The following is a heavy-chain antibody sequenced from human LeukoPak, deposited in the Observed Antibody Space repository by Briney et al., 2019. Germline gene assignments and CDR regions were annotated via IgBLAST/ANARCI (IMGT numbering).Heavy chain of an antibody. CDR2: INSSSSYI. D-gene: IGHD2-15*01. J-gene: IGHJ3*02. CDR3: ARDLRYCSGGSCYLGEIDAFDI. V-gene: IGHV3-21*01. CDR1: GFTFSSYA. Sequence: GGSLRLSCAASGFTFSSYAMSWVRQAPGKGLEWVSDINSSSSYIYYADSVKGRFTISRDNAKNSLYLQMNSLRAEDTAVYYCARDLRYCSGGSCYLGEIDAFDIWGQGTMVTVSS.